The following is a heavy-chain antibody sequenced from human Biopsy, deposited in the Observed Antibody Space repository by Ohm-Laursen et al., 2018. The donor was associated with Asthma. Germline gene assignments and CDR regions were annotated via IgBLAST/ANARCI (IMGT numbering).Heavy chain of an antibody. CDR1: GFTFGSYG. V-gene: IGHV3-30*18. CDR2: MSFDGRQT. J-gene: IGHJ3*02. CDR3: AKERYYDFWSGYPI. Sequence: RSLRLSCAASGFTFGSYGMHWVRQAPGKGLEWVAVMSFDGRQTYYADSVKGRFTISRDNSKNTLYLQMNSLRAEDTAVYYCAKERYYDFWSGYPIWGQGTMVTVSS. D-gene: IGHD3-3*01.